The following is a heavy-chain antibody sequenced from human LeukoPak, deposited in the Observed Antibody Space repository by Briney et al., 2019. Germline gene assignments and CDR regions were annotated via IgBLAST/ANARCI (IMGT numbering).Heavy chain of an antibody. J-gene: IGHJ4*02. CDR2: ISGSGGST. CDR1: GFTFSSYA. CDR3: AKDIRGSTSWYGLAY. D-gene: IGHD6-13*01. Sequence: GGSPRLSCAASGFTFSSYAMSWVRQAPGKGLEWVSAISGSGGSTYYADSVKGRFTISRDNAKNSLYLQMNSLRAEDTALYYCAKDIRGSTSWYGLAYWGQGTLVTVSS. V-gene: IGHV3-23*01.